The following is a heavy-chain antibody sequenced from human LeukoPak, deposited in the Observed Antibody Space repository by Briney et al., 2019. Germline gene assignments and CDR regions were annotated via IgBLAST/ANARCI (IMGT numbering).Heavy chain of an antibody. CDR2: IYYSGST. J-gene: IGHJ3*02. V-gene: IGHV4-31*03. CDR1: GGSIRSSYYY. D-gene: IGHD3-22*01. Sequence: KPSETLSLTCTVSGGSIRSSYYYWGWIRQHPGKGLEWIGYIYYSGSTYYNPSLKSRVTISVDTSKSQFSLKLSSVTAADTAVYYCARGERRWLLPDAFDIWGQGTMVTVSS. CDR3: ARGERRWLLPDAFDI.